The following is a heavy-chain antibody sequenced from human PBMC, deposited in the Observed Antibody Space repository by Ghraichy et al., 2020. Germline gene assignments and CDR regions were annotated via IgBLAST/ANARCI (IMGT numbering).Heavy chain of an antibody. D-gene: IGHD5-12*01. J-gene: IGHJ5*02. CDR3: VRDDAYST. CDR2: INQDESQT. Sequence: GGSLRLSCATSGFTFSTYFMSWVRQAPGKGLEWVANINQDESQTFYLDSVKGRFTISRDNAKNSLDLQMNSLRVEDTAIYYCVRDDAYSTWGQGTLVTVSS. CDR1: GFTFSTYF. V-gene: IGHV3-7*03.